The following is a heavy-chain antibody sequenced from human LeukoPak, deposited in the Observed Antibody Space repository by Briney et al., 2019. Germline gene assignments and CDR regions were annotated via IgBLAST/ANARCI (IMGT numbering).Heavy chain of an antibody. V-gene: IGHV3-15*01. CDR3: TTDRGALTN. J-gene: IGHJ4*02. D-gene: IGHD3-10*01. CDR2: IQSKTDGGPP. CDR1: GFTFSDYY. Sequence: PGGSLRLSCAASGFTFSDYYMSWVRQAPGKGLEWVGRIQSKTDGGPPDYAAPVKGRFTVSRDDSKNTLYLQMNSLKAGDTAVYYCTTDRGALTNWGQGTLVTVSS.